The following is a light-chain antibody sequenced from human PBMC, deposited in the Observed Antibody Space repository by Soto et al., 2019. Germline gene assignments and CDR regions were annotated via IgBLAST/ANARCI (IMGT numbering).Light chain of an antibody. J-gene: IGKJ1*01. V-gene: IGKV3-20*01. CDR1: QSVSSSY. CDR2: GAS. Sequence: EILLTQSPGTLSLSPGERSTLXXRASQSVSSSYLAWYQQKPGQAPRLXXYGASSRATGIPDRFSGSGSGTDFTLTISRLEPEDFAVYYCQQYGSSSTWTFGQGTKVDIK. CDR3: QQYGSSSTWT.